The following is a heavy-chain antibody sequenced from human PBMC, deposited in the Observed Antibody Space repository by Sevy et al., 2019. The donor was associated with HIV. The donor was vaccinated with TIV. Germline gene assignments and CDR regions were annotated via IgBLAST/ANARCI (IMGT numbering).Heavy chain of an antibody. V-gene: IGHV3-48*01. D-gene: IGHD3-22*01. Sequence: GESLKISCAASGFTFVSYSMNWVRQAPGKGLGWVSYISGNSSTIYYADSVKDRFTISRDNAKNSLYLQMNSLRAEDTSVYYCARDAPRSGSLLGIFDYWGQGTLVTVSS. CDR3: ARDAPRSGSLLGIFDY. J-gene: IGHJ4*02. CDR1: GFTFVSYS. CDR2: ISGNSSTI.